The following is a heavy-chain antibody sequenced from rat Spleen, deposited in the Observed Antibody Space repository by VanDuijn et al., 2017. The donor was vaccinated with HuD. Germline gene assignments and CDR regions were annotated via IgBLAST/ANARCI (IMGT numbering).Heavy chain of an antibody. CDR3: ARHRSYELRFDY. CDR1: DYSITSSYR. J-gene: IGHJ2*01. Sequence: MQLQESGPGLVKPSQSLSLTCSVTDYSITSSYRWTWIRKFPGNKLEWMAYINSAGSTVYNPSLTSRISITRDTSRNQFFLHLNSVTTEDTATYYCARHRSYELRFDYWGQGVMVTGSS. D-gene: IGHD1-11*01. V-gene: IGHV3-3*01. CDR2: INSAGST.